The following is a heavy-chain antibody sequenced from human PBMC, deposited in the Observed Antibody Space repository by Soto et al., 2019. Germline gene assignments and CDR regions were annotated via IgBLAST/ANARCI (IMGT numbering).Heavy chain of an antibody. J-gene: IGHJ4*02. CDR2: IYSLGNT. D-gene: IGHD3-22*01. CDR3: ARQIYDSSGYYYAY. V-gene: IGHV4-39*01. CDR1: GGFISSSSYY. Sequence: SETLSLTCTVSGGFISSSSYYWGWIRQPPGQGLEWLGTIYSLGNTYYNPSLKSRVTISVDKSKSQLFLKLSSVTAPDTAVYYCARQIYDSSGYYYAYWGQGTLVTVSS.